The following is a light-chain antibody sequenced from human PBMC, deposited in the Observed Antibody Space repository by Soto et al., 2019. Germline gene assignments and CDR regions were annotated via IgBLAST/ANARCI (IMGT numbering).Light chain of an antibody. CDR2: DAS. CDR3: QQCNTYSYT. J-gene: IGKJ2*01. Sequence: DIQMTQSPSTLSASVGDRVTITCRASQSVRNWLAWYQQKPGKAPKLLIYDASSLESGVPSRFSGSGFGTEFTLTISSLQPDDFATYYCQQCNTYSYTFGQGTRVEIK. V-gene: IGKV1-5*01. CDR1: QSVRNW.